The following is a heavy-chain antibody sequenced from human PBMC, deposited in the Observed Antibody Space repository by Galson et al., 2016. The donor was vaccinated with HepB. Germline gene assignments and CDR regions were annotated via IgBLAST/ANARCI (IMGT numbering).Heavy chain of an antibody. CDR3: ATTDGLDY. CDR2: IIPMVHKT. J-gene: IGHJ4*02. CDR1: GGTSKSHA. Sequence: SVKVSCKASGGTSKSHAITWVRQAPGQGLEWLGEIIPMVHKTNFAQKFQARISIIADKSTSTVFLELSSLESDDTAVYYCATTDGLDYWGQGTLVTVSS. V-gene: IGHV1-69*10.